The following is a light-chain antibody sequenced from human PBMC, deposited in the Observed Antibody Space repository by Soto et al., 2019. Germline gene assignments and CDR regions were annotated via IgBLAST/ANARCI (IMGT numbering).Light chain of an antibody. V-gene: IGLV2-23*02. CDR2: EVT. CDR3: CPYAGESTPNV. J-gene: IGLJ1*01. Sequence: QSALTQPASVSGSPGQSVTLSCTGTTSDVGFYNLVSWYQQHPGKAPILIIYEVTKRPSGVSNRVAGSKAGNTASLTSSGAQAEDEAEYYSCPYAGESTPNVFGSGTKLTVL. CDR1: TSDVGFYNL.